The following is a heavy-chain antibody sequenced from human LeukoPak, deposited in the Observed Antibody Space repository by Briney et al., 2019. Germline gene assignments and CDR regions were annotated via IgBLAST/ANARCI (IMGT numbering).Heavy chain of an antibody. D-gene: IGHD2-21*02. Sequence: GGSLRLSCAASGFTVSSNYMSWVRQDPEKGLEWVSLIYSGGRTYYADSVKGRFIISRDNSKNTLYLQMNSLRAEDTAVYYCARENCGGDCYSYYFDYWGQGTLVTVSS. CDR1: GFTVSSNY. CDR3: ARENCGGDCYSYYFDY. V-gene: IGHV3-53*01. CDR2: IYSGGRT. J-gene: IGHJ4*02.